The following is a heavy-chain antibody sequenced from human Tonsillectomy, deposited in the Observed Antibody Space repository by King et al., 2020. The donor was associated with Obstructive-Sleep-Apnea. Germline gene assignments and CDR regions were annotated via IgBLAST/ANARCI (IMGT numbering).Heavy chain of an antibody. D-gene: IGHD2-2*01. CDR3: ARLSTTSTSSY. Sequence: VQLVESGGGLVQPGGSLRLSRAVSGLTFSSYGMNWVRQAPGKGLEWVSYISNTTSTIYYADSVKGRFTISRDNAKNSVFLQMNSLRAEDTAVYYCARLSTTSTSSYWGQGTLVTVSS. CDR2: ISNTTSTI. J-gene: IGHJ4*02. V-gene: IGHV3-48*04. CDR1: GLTFSSYG.